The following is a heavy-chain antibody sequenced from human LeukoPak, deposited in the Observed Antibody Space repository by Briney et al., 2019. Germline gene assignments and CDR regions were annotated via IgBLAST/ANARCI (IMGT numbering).Heavy chain of an antibody. D-gene: IGHD3-9*01. CDR2: ISSSSSTI. CDR1: GFTFSSYS. CDR3: ARDALLTGYLSHFDY. V-gene: IGHV3-48*01. Sequence: GGSLRLSCAASGFTFSSYSMNWVCQAPGKGLEWVSYISSSSSTIYYADSVKGRFTISRDNAKNSLYLQMNSLRAEDTAVYYCARDALLTGYLSHFDYWGQGTLVTVSS. J-gene: IGHJ4*02.